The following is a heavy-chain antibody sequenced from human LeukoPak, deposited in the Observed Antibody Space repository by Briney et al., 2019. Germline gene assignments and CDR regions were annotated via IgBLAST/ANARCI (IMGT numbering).Heavy chain of an antibody. CDR2: IYHSGST. V-gene: IGHV4-38-2*02. CDR1: GYSISSGYY. D-gene: IGHD4-23*01. Sequence: SETLSLTCAVSGYSISSGYYWGWIRQPPGNGLEWIGSIYHSGSTYYNPSLKSRVTVSVDTSKNQFSLKLSSVTAADTAVYYCARDTGGNYYWGQGTLVTVSS. CDR3: ARDTGGNYY. J-gene: IGHJ4*02.